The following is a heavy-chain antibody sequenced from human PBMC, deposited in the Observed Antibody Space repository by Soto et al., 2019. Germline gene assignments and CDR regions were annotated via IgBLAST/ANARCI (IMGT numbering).Heavy chain of an antibody. J-gene: IGHJ6*02. CDR2: IYPGDSDT. D-gene: IGHD3-22*01. CDR3: ARQGHYYDSSGYYPVSDYYYYYGMDV. Sequence: EACRKVTCRGSGYSFTSYWIGWVRQMHGKGLEWMGIIYPGDSDTRYSPSFQGQVTISADKSISTAYLQWSSLKASDTAMYYCARQGHYYDSSGYYPVSDYYYYYGMDVWGQGTTVTVSS. CDR1: GYSFTSYW. V-gene: IGHV5-51*01.